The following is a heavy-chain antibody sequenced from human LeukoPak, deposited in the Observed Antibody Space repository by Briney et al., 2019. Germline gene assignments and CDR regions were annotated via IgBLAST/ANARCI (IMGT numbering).Heavy chain of an antibody. D-gene: IGHD3-22*01. CDR1: GYSISSGYY. J-gene: IGHJ6*03. V-gene: IGHV4-38-2*01. CDR3: ARHGNYYDSSGPVYYYYYYMDV. CDR2: IYHSGST. Sequence: SETLSLTCAVSGYSISSGYYWGWIRQPPGKGLEWIGSIYHSGSTHYNPSLKSRVTISVDTSKNQFSLKLSSVTAADTAVYYCARHGNYYDSSGPVYYYYYYMDVWGKGTTVTVSS.